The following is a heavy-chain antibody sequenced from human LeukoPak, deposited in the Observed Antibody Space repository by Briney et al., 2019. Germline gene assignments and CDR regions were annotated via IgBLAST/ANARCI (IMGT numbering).Heavy chain of an antibody. Sequence: SSETLSLTCTVSGGSISSSSYYWGWIRQPPGKGLEWIGSIYYSGSTYYNPSLKSRVTISVDTSKNQFSRKLSSVTAADTAVYYCARDRIAAALYYYGMDVWGQGTTVTVSS. CDR1: GGSISSSSYY. J-gene: IGHJ6*02. CDR2: IYYSGST. CDR3: ARDRIAAALYYYGMDV. D-gene: IGHD6-13*01. V-gene: IGHV4-39*07.